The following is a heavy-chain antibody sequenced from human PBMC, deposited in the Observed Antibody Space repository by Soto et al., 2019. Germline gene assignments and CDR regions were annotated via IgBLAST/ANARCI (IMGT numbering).Heavy chain of an antibody. Sequence: PGGSLRLSCAASGFTFSSYAMSWVRQAPGKGLEWVSAISGSGGSTYYADSVKGRFTISRDNSKNTLYLQMNSLRAEDTAVYYCAKDRWPQYYYDSSGFDYWGQGTLVTVSS. J-gene: IGHJ4*02. CDR1: GFTFSSYA. D-gene: IGHD3-22*01. CDR2: ISGSGGST. V-gene: IGHV3-23*01. CDR3: AKDRWPQYYYDSSGFDY.